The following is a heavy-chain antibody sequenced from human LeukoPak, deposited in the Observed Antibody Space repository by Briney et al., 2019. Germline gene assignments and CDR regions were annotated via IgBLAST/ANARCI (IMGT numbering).Heavy chain of an antibody. D-gene: IGHD6-19*01. J-gene: IGHJ4*02. CDR1: GYTFTGYY. CDR3: AREDEYSSGWAY. Sequence: GASVKVSCKASGYTFTGYYMHWVRQAPGQGLEWMGRINPNSGGTNYAQKFQGRVTMTSDTSISTAYMELSKLRSDDTAVYYCAREDEYSSGWAYWGQGTLVTVSS. V-gene: IGHV1-2*06. CDR2: INPNSGGT.